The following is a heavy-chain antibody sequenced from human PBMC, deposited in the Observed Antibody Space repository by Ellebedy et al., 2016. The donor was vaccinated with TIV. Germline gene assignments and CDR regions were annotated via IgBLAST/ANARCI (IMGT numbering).Heavy chain of an antibody. CDR3: ATDIIAVAVVERRAEYFQH. CDR1: GYTLTELS. V-gene: IGHV1-24*01. Sequence: AASVKVPCKVSGYTLTELSMHWVRQAPGKGLEWMGGFDSEDGETIYAQKFQGRVTMTEDTSTDAAYMELSSLRSEDTAVYYCATDIIAVAVVERRAEYFQHWGQGTLVTVSS. CDR2: FDSEDGET. J-gene: IGHJ1*01. D-gene: IGHD6-13*01.